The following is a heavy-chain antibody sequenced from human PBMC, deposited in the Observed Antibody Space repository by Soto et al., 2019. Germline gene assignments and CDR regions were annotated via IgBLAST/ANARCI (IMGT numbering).Heavy chain of an antibody. D-gene: IGHD3-22*01. V-gene: IGHV5-51*01. CDR2: IYPGGSDT. Sequence: PGESLKISCKGSGYSFTSYWISWVRQMPGKGLEWRGMIYPGGSDTRYSPSFQGQVTISADKTISTAYLQWSSLKASDTDMYYCARSYVSGYYDSSGYRGTYYYYGMDVWGQGTTVTVSS. CDR3: ARSYVSGYYDSSGYRGTYYYYGMDV. J-gene: IGHJ6*02. CDR1: GYSFTSYW.